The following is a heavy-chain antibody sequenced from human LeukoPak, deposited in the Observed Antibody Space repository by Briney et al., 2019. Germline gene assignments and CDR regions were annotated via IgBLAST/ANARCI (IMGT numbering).Heavy chain of an antibody. CDR1: GFTFSSYS. V-gene: IGHV3-21*06. CDR2: INTDSTYI. Sequence: GGSLRLSCAASGFTFSSYSINWVRQAPGKSLGWVASINTDSTYIYYADSMKGRFTISRDNAKNSLYLQMNSLRAEDTAVYYCARGFFYGDPFFDYWGQGSMVTVSS. CDR3: ARGFFYGDPFFDY. J-gene: IGHJ4*02. D-gene: IGHD2/OR15-2a*01.